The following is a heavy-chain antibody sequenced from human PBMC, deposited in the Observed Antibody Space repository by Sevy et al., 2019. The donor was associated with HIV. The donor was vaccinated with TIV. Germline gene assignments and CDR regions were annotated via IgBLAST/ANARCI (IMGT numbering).Heavy chain of an antibody. CDR3: GREMISMVPGVPDAFDI. V-gene: IGHV3-74*01. Sequence: GGSLRLSYAASGFTFSTYWMHWVRQAPGKGLVWVSRINSDGSNTNYADSVKGRFTTSRDNAKNTLYLQMNSLRADDTALYYCGREMISMVPGVPDAFDIWGQGTMVTVSS. CDR1: GFTFSTYW. J-gene: IGHJ3*02. CDR2: INSDGSNT. D-gene: IGHD3-10*01.